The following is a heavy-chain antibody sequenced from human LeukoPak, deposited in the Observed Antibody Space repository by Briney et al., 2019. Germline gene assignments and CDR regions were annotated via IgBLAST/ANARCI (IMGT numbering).Heavy chain of an antibody. CDR2: IYYRGST. V-gene: IGHV4-31*03. CDR3: ARGPRDILTSYLGYGMDV. CDR1: GGSISSGGYY. Sequence: SQTLSLTCTVSGGSISSGGYYWSWIRHHPGKGLEWIGYIYYRGSTYYNPSLKSRVTISVDTSKIQFSLKLSSVTAADTAVYYCARGPRDILTSYLGYGMDVWGKGTTVTVSS. J-gene: IGHJ6*04. D-gene: IGHD3-9*01.